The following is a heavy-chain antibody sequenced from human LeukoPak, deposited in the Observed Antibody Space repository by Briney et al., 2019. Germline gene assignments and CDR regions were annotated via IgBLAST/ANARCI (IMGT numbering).Heavy chain of an antibody. V-gene: IGHV4-4*07. J-gene: IGHJ5*02. CDR1: GGSISSYY. CDR2: IYTSGST. Sequence: SETLSLTCTVSGGSISSYYWSWIRQPARKGLEWIGRIYTSGSTNYNPSLQSRVTMSVDTSKNQFSLKLSSVTAADTAVYYCARELPAASDWFDPWGQGTLVTVSS. CDR3: ARELPAASDWFDP. D-gene: IGHD2-2*01.